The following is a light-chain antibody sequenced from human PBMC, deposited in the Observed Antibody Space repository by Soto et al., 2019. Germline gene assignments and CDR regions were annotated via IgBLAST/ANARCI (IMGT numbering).Light chain of an antibody. V-gene: IGLV3-21*02. Sequence: SYELTQSPSVSVPPGQTATITCGGNNIGSKSVHWYQQRPGQAPVLVVYDDSDLPSGIPERFSGSNSGNTATLTISRGEAGDEADYYCQGWDTSTDPVVFGGGTKLTVL. CDR2: DDS. J-gene: IGLJ2*01. CDR3: QGWDTSTDPVV. CDR1: NIGSKS.